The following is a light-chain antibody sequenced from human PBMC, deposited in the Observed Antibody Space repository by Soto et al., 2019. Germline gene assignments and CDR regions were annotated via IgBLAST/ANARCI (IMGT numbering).Light chain of an antibody. CDR1: QSLSTNY. V-gene: IGKV3-20*01. Sequence: EIVLTQSPGALSLSPGERAILSCRASQSLSTNYLAWYQQRPGQAPRLLIYASSRRATGIPDRFSASGSATDGTLTISRLQPEDSAVYYCRHFGYFGGGTKVEIK. CDR2: ASS. CDR3: RHFGY. J-gene: IGKJ4*01.